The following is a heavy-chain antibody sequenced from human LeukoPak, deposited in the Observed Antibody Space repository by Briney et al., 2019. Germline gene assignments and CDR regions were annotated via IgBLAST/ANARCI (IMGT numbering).Heavy chain of an antibody. D-gene: IGHD2-15*01. CDR2: IHTSGST. V-gene: IGHV4-4*07. J-gene: IGHJ4*01. CDR1: GGSISSYY. Sequence: SETLSLTCTVSGGSISSYYWSWIRQPAGKGLEWIGRIHTSGSTNYNPSLKSRVTMSGDTSKNQLSLKLNSVTAADTAVYYCARAVLSYCRGGSCPYFDYWGQGTLVTVSS. CDR3: ARAVLSYCRGGSCPYFDY.